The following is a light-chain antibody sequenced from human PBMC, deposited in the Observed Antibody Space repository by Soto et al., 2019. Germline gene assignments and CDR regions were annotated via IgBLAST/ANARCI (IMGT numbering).Light chain of an antibody. CDR2: EHN. Sequence: NFMLTQPHSVSESPGKTVTISCTRSSGGIASNYVQWYQQRPGSAPTTVIYEHNQRPSGVPDRFSDSTDGSSNSASLTISGLQTEDEADYYCQSYDSSTVIFGGGTKLTVL. CDR3: QSYDSSTVI. J-gene: IGLJ2*01. CDR1: SGGIASNY. V-gene: IGLV6-57*04.